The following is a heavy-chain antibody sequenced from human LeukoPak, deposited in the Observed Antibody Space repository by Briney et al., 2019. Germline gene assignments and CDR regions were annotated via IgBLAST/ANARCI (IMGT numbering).Heavy chain of an antibody. J-gene: IGHJ4*02. CDR1: GGSINNYY. V-gene: IGHV4-59*01. CDR3: ARNIVGPRQVDY. CDR2: IYYSGST. D-gene: IGHD1-26*01. Sequence: SETLSLTCTVSGGSINNYYWSWIRQPPGKGLEWIGYIYYSGSTNYNPSLKSRVTISVDTSNNQFSLKLTSVTAADTAVYYCARNIVGPRQVDYWGQGILVAVSS.